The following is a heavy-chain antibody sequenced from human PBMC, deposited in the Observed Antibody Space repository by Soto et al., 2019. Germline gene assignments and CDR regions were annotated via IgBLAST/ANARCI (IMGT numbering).Heavy chain of an antibody. CDR3: ARVGYGDYGPGFDY. J-gene: IGHJ4*02. CDR1: GFTFSSYA. V-gene: IGHV3-30-3*01. CDR2: ISYDGSNK. Sequence: GGSLRLSCAASGFTFSSYAMHWVRQAPGKGLEWVAVISYDGSNKYYADSVKGRFTISRDNSKNTLYLQMNSLRAEDTAVYYCARVGYGDYGPGFDYWGQGTLVTVSS. D-gene: IGHD4-17*01.